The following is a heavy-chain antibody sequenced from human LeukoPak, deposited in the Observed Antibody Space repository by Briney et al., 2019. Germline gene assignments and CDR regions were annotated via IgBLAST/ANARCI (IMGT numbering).Heavy chain of an antibody. Sequence: GGSLRLSCAASGFIFSSYAMSGVRQAPGKGLEWVSAISGSGGSTYYADSVKGRFTISRDNSKNTLYLQMNSLRAEDTAVYYCARDSGYAFDIWGQGTMVTVSS. V-gene: IGHV3-23*01. CDR1: GFIFSSYA. CDR3: ARDSGYAFDI. J-gene: IGHJ3*02. D-gene: IGHD1-26*01. CDR2: ISGSGGST.